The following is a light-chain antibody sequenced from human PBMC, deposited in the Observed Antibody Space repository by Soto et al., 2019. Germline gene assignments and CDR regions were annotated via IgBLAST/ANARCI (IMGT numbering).Light chain of an antibody. V-gene: IGKV3-20*01. CDR3: QQYGSSRT. Sequence: GERATLSCRASQSVSSSYLAWYQQKPGQAPRLLIYGASSRATGIPDRFSGSGSGTDFTLTISRLEPEDFTVYYCQQYGSSRTFGPGTRVDIK. CDR2: GAS. J-gene: IGKJ1*01. CDR1: QSVSSSY.